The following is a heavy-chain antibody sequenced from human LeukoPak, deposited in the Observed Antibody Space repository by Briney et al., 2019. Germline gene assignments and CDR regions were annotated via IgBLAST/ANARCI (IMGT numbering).Heavy chain of an antibody. J-gene: IGHJ1*01. CDR1: GGPISSPNHF. Sequence: SETLSLTCTVSGGPISSPNHFWGWVRQPPGKGLEWIGSVYYGGTTYSNPSLKSRVTMSADTSKNQFSLTLRSVTAGDTAVYYCARVVAGTKDFQYWGQGTLVTVSS. D-gene: IGHD6-19*01. CDR3: ARVVAGTKDFQY. V-gene: IGHV4-39*01. CDR2: VYYGGTT.